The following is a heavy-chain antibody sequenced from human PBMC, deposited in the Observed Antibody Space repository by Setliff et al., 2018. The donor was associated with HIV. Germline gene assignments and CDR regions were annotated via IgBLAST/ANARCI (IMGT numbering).Heavy chain of an antibody. D-gene: IGHD3-3*01. J-gene: IGHJ3*02. CDR1: GGSISGGGYY. V-gene: IGHV4-31*03. Sequence: SETLSLTCTVSGGSISGGGYYWSWIRQHPGKGLDWIGNIYYIGNTDYNPSLKSRVTISIDTSKNQFSLKLSSVTAADSAIYYCARVPRITTLRNAFDIWGQGTMVTVSS. CDR3: ARVPRITTLRNAFDI. CDR2: IYYIGNT.